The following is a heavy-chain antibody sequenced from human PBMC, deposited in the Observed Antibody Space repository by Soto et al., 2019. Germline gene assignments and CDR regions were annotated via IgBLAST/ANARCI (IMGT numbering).Heavy chain of an antibody. CDR3: ARSRPDWNDEGGPYYFDY. D-gene: IGHD1-1*01. Sequence: GGSLRLSCAASGFTFDDYGMSWVRQAPGKGLEWVSGINWNGGSTGYADSVKGRFTISRDNAKNSLYLQMNSLRAEDTALYHCARSRPDWNDEGGPYYFDYWGQGTLVTVSS. V-gene: IGHV3-20*01. CDR1: GFTFDDYG. J-gene: IGHJ4*02. CDR2: INWNGGST.